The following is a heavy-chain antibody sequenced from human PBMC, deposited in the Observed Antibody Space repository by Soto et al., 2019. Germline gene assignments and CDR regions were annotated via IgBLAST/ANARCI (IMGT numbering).Heavy chain of an antibody. CDR1: GFTFRGSW. J-gene: IGHJ4*02. Sequence: EVQLVESGGGLVQPGGSLRLSCAASGFTFRGSWMYWVRQTPGKGPVWVSCINGDGSVIYYADSVKGRFTISRDNARDTLYLQMNSLTTEDSAVYYCVRDIRWGQGTLVSVSS. CDR2: INGDGSVI. CDR3: VRDIR. V-gene: IGHV3-74*01.